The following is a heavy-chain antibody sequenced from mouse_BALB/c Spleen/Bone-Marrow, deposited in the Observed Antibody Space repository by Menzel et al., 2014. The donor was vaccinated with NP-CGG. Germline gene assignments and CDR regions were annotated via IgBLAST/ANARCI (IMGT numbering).Heavy chain of an antibody. D-gene: IGHD2-12*01. CDR2: IYPGSAGT. Sequence: LQQSGSELVRPGASVKLSCKASGYTFTSYWMHRVKQRPGQGLEWIGNIYPGSAGTNYDEKFKSKATLTVDTSSSTAYMQLSSLTSEDSAVYYCTRGGRPPFAYWGQGTLVTVSA. CDR3: TRGGRPPFAY. CDR1: GYTFTSYW. V-gene: IGHV1S22*01. J-gene: IGHJ3*01.